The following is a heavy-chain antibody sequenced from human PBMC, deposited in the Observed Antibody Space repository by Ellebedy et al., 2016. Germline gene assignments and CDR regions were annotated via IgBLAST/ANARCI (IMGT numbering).Heavy chain of an antibody. CDR2: IKQDGSEK. CDR1: GFTFSSYW. Sequence: GGSLRLXXAASGFTFSSYWMSWVRQAPGKGLEWVANIKQDGSEKYYVDSVKGRFTISRDNAKNSLYLQMNSLRAEDTAVYYCAAPGEMATKFPDFDYWGQGTLVTVSS. V-gene: IGHV3-7*01. J-gene: IGHJ4*02. CDR3: AAPGEMATKFPDFDY. D-gene: IGHD5-24*01.